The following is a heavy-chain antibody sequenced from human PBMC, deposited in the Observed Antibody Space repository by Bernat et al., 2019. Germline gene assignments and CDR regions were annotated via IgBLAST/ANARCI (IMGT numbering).Heavy chain of an antibody. J-gene: IGHJ6*02. CDR3: ARDRDYGMDV. V-gene: IGHV3-30*03. CDR2: ISYDGSNK. Sequence: VQLVESGGGLVKPGGSLRLSCAASGFTFSSYSMNWVRQAPGKGLEWVAVISYDGSNKYYADSVKGRFTISRDNSKNTLYLQMNSLRAEDTAVYYCARDRDYGMDVWGQGTTVTVSS. CDR1: GFTFSSYS. D-gene: IGHD3-10*01.